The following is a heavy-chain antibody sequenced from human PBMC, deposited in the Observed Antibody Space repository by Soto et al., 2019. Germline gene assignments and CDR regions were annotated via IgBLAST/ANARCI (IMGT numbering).Heavy chain of an antibody. V-gene: IGHV1-3*01. Sequence: GASVKVSCKASGYTFTSYGIHWVRQAPGQGLEWMGWINGGNGHTRYSQKFKDRVTISRDTPASTAYMELSGLRSEDTAVYYCARGKGMEENYYSYGMDVWGQGTTVPVSS. CDR2: INGGNGHT. J-gene: IGHJ6*02. D-gene: IGHD1-1*01. CDR3: ARGKGMEENYYSYGMDV. CDR1: GYTFTSYG.